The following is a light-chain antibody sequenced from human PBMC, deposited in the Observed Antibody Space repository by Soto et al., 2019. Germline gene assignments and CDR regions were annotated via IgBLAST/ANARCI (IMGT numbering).Light chain of an antibody. V-gene: IGLV2-8*01. J-gene: IGLJ2*01. CDR3: SSYAGSNNLV. CDR2: EVS. CDR1: SSDVGGYNY. Sequence: QSALTQPPSASGSPGQSVTISCTGTSSDVGGYNYLSWYQHHPGKAPKLMIYEVSKRPSGVPDRFSGSKSGNTASLTVSGLQAEDEAYYYCSSYAGSNNLVFGGGTKLTVL.